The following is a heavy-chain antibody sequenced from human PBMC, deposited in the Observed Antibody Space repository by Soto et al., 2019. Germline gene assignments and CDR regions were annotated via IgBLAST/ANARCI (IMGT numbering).Heavy chain of an antibody. J-gene: IGHJ4*02. CDR2: IYYSGST. V-gene: IGHV4-31*03. CDR3: ARVAYCSRGSCYDY. Sequence: SETLSLTCTVSGGSISSGGYYWSWIRQHPGKGLEWIGYIYYSGSTYYNPSLKSRVTISVDTSKNQFSLKLSSVTAADTAVYYCARVAYCSRGSCYDYWGQGTLVTVSS. D-gene: IGHD2-15*01. CDR1: GGSISSGGYY.